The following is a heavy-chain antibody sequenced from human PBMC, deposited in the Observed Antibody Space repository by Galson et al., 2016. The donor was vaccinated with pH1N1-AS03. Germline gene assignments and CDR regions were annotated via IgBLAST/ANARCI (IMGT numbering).Heavy chain of an antibody. D-gene: IGHD3-22*01. CDR3: ATDLLSDTSGYYRI. CDR1: GFSFSNAG. V-gene: IGHV3-15*01. Sequence: SLRLSCAASGFSFSNAGMSWVRQAPGKGLEWVGRIKSKTDGETTDYAAPVKGRFTISRDDLKNTLYLQMNSLKTEDTAVYYCATDLLSDTSGYYRIRGQGTMVTVSS. CDR2: IKSKTDGETT. J-gene: IGHJ3*02.